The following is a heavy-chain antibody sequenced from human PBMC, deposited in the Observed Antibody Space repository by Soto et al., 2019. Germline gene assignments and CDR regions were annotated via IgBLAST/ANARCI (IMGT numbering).Heavy chain of an antibody. Sequence: SQTLSLTCAISGDSVSSNSAAWNWIRQSPSRGLEWLGRTYYRSKWYNDCAVSVKSRITINPDTSKNQFSLQLNSVTPEDTAVYYCARETIAGVILGTWYFDYWGQGTLVTVPS. J-gene: IGHJ4*02. CDR2: TYYRSKWYN. D-gene: IGHD1-7*01. V-gene: IGHV6-1*01. CDR3: ARETIAGVILGTWYFDY. CDR1: GDSVSSNSAA.